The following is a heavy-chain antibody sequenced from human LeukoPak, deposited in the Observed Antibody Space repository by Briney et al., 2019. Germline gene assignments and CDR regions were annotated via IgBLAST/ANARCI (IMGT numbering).Heavy chain of an antibody. J-gene: IGHJ4*02. CDR3: ARGRRDYGGKPLSY. D-gene: IGHD4-23*01. CDR1: GYTFTSYD. CDR2: MNPNIGNT. V-gene: IGHV1-8*01. Sequence: ASVKVSCKASGYTFTSYDINLVRQATGQGLEWMGCMNPNIGNTGYTQKFQGRVTMTRHTSLSTAYMALSSLRSEDTAVYYCARGRRDYGGKPLSYWGQGTLVTVSS.